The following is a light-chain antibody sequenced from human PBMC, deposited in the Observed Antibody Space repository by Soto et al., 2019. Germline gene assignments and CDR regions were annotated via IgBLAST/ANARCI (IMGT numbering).Light chain of an antibody. CDR3: QAYDYSLTASV. CDR2: GNR. Sequence: QLALTQPPSVSGAPGQRVTLSCTGNSSNLGAGYDVHWYQQLPGAAPKLVIFGNRNRPSGVPERFSGSKSGTSASLAITGLQAEDEADYYCQAYDYSLTASVFGGGTKLTVL. V-gene: IGLV1-40*01. J-gene: IGLJ3*02. CDR1: SSNLGAGYD.